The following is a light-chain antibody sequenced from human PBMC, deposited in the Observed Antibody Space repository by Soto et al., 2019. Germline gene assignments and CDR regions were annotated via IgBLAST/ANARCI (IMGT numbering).Light chain of an antibody. CDR3: QQRSNWPRAFT. Sequence: EIVLTRSPATLSLSPGERATLSCRASQSVSSYLAWYQQKPGQAPRLLIYDASSRATGIPARFSGSGSETDFTLTLSSLGPEDFAVYYCQQRSNWPRAFTFGPGTKVDI. CDR1: QSVSSY. V-gene: IGKV3-11*01. CDR2: DAS. J-gene: IGKJ3*01.